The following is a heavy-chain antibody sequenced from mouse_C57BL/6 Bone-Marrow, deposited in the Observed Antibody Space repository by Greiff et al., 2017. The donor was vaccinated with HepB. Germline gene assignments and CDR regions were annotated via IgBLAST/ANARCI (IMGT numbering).Heavy chain of an antibody. CDR3: TTRVREILASWDY. CDR1: GFNIKDDY. D-gene: IGHD1-1*01. J-gene: IGHJ2*01. V-gene: IGHV14-4*01. CDR2: IDPANGDT. Sequence: VQLQQSGAELVRPGASVKLSCTASGFNIKDDYMHWVKQRPEQGLEWIGWIDPANGDTEYAPKFQGKATITADTSSNTAYLQLSSLTSEDTAYYYCTTRVREILASWDYWGQGTTLTVSS.